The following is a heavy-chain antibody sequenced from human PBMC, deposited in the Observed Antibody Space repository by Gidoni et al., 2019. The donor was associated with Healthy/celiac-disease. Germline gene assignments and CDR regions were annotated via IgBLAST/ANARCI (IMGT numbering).Heavy chain of an antibody. CDR3: ASSGYSGYVEY. Sequence: QLQLQESCPGLVKPSQTLSLTCTVSGVSISSGGYYWSWIRQHPGKGLEWIGYIYYSGSTYYNPSLKSRVTISVDTSKNQFSLKLSSVTAADTAVYYCASSGYSGYVEYWGQGTLVTVSS. J-gene: IGHJ4*02. V-gene: IGHV4-31*03. CDR2: IYYSGST. CDR1: GVSISSGGYY. D-gene: IGHD5-12*01.